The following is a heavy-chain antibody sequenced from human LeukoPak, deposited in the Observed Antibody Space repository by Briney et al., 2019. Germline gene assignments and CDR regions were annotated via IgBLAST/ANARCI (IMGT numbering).Heavy chain of an antibody. V-gene: IGHV1-8*01. CDR2: MNPNSGNT. CDR3: ARVTRYCSGGSCDHDAFDI. CDR1: GYTFTSYD. Sequence: ASVKVSCKASGYTFTSYDINWVQQATGQGLEWMGWMNPNSGNTGYAQKFQGRVTMTRNTSISTAYMELSSLRSEDTAVYYCARVTRYCSGGSCDHDAFDIWGQGTMVTVSS. J-gene: IGHJ3*02. D-gene: IGHD2-15*01.